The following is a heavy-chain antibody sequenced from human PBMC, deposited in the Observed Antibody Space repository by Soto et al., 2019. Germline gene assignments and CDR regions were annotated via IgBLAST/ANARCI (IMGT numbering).Heavy chain of an antibody. D-gene: IGHD6-19*01. Sequence: ASVKVSCKASGYSFTSFGISWMRQAPGQGLEWVGWISAYNGNTNYAQKLRGRVTMTTDTSTSTVYMELSSLRSEDTAVYYCARGIAVAGTIFDYWGQGTLVTVSS. CDR3: ARGIAVAGTIFDY. CDR2: ISAYNGNT. V-gene: IGHV1-18*01. CDR1: GYSFTSFG. J-gene: IGHJ4*02.